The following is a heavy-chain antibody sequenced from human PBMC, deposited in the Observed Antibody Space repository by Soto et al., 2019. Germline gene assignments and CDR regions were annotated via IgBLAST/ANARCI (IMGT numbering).Heavy chain of an antibody. Sequence: GASVKVSCKASGYTFTDYYVHWVRQAPGQGLEWMGWINPNSGDTNYAQKFQGRVTMTRDASISTAYMELSRLRSDDTAVYYCASDLRSRSSLGEFDYWGQGTLVTVSS. CDR2: INPNSGDT. D-gene: IGHD6-6*01. V-gene: IGHV1-2*02. CDR1: GYTFTDYY. J-gene: IGHJ4*02. CDR3: ASDLRSRSSLGEFDY.